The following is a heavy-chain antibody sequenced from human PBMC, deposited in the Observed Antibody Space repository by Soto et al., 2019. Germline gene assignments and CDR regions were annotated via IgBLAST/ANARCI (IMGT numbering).Heavy chain of an antibody. CDR2: IYYSGST. Sequence: SETLSLTCTVSGGSISSSSYYWGWIRQPPGKGLEWIGSIYYSGSTYYNPSLKSRFTISRDNAKNSLFLQMNSLRGEDTALYYCATGGDVWTDRGQDDYYYYYMGVWGKGTTVTVSS. D-gene: IGHD3-9*01. V-gene: IGHV4-39*02. J-gene: IGHJ6*03. CDR1: GGSISSSSYY. CDR3: ATGGDVWTDRGQDDYYYYYMGV.